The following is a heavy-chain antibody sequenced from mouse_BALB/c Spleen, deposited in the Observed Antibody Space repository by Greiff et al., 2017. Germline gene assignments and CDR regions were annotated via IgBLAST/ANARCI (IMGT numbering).Heavy chain of an antibody. CDR2: ISNGGGST. CDR3: ARQDGYDEGLAY. D-gene: IGHD2-2*01. J-gene: IGHJ3*01. V-gene: IGHV5-12-2*01. CDR1: GFTFSSYT. Sequence: VESGGGLVQPGGSLKLSCAASGFTFSSYTMSWVRQTPEKRLEWVAYISNGGGSTYYPDTVKGRFTISRDNAKNTLYLQMSSLKSEDTAMYYCARQDGYDEGLAYWGQGTLVTVSA.